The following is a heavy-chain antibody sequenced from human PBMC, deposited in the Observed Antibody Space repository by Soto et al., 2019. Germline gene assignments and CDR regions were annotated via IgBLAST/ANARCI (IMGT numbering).Heavy chain of an antibody. J-gene: IGHJ6*02. CDR1: GGSISSSSYY. V-gene: IGHV4-39*01. D-gene: IGHD6-13*01. CDR3: VSRNHSSSWYGYYYYGMDV. CDR2: IYYSGST. Sequence: SGTLSLTCTVSGGSISSSSYYWGWIRQPPGKGLEWIGSIYYSGSTYYNPSLKSRVTISVDTSKNQFSLKLSSVTAADTAVYYCVSRNHSSSWYGYYYYGMDVWGQGTTVTVSS.